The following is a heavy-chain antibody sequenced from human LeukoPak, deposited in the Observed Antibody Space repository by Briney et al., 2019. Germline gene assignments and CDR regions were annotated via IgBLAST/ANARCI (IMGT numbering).Heavy chain of an antibody. CDR2: INPSGGST. V-gene: IGHV1-46*01. CDR3: ARVQQWFGELLGAFDI. CDR1: GYSFTSDY. Sequence: ASVKVSCKASGYSFTSDYMHWVRQAPGQGLEWMGIINPSGGSTSYAQKFQGRVTMTRDTSTSTVYMELSSLRSEDTAVYYCARVQQWFGELLGAFDIWGQGTMVTVSS. J-gene: IGHJ3*02. D-gene: IGHD3-10*01.